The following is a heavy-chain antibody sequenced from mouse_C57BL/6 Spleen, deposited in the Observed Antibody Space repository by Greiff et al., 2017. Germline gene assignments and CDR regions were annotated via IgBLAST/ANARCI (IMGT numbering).Heavy chain of an antibody. Sequence: VQLQQSGAELVRPGASVKLSCTASGFNIKDYYMHWVKQRPEQGLEWIGRIDPEDGDTEYAPKFQGKATMTADTSSNTAYLQLSSLTSEGTAVYYCTTTTVVAPEAYWGQGTLVTVSA. CDR2: IDPEDGDT. CDR3: TTTTVVAPEAY. D-gene: IGHD1-1*01. J-gene: IGHJ3*01. V-gene: IGHV14-1*01. CDR1: GFNIKDYY.